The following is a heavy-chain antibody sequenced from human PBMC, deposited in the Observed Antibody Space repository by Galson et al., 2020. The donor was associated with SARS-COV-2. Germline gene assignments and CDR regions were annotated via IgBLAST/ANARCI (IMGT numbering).Heavy chain of an antibody. CDR3: ARDLWMRDWFDP. Sequence: NSGGSLRLSCAASGFTFSDNYMSWLRQAPGKGLEWVSYISSSGSTKFYADSVKGRFTISRDNAKNSLYLQMNSLRAEDTAVYYCARDLWMRDWFDPWGQGTLVTVSS. CDR1: GFTFSDNY. CDR2: ISSSGSTK. D-gene: IGHD3-3*01. J-gene: IGHJ5*02. V-gene: IGHV3-11*04.